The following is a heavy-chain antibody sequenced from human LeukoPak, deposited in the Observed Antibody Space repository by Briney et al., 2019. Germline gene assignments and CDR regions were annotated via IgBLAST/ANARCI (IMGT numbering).Heavy chain of an antibody. V-gene: IGHV3-11*01. CDR2: ISTSGGTR. Sequence: PGGSLRLSCAASRFTFNDYYMSWIRQAPGKGLEWVSYISTSGGTRYYADSVKGRFTISRDNGKNSLYLQMNSLRAEDTAVYYCARGGGDVVVPAAAEVYFDYWGQGTLVTVSS. CDR1: RFTFNDYY. D-gene: IGHD2-2*01. CDR3: ARGGGDVVVPAAAEVYFDY. J-gene: IGHJ4*02.